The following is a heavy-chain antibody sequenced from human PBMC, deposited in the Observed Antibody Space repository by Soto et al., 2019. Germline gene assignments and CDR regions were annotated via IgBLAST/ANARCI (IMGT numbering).Heavy chain of an antibody. CDR1: GFTLSGSR. CDR3: TSQDCGGDCSRVDP. D-gene: IGHD2-21*02. Sequence: EVQLVESGGGLVQPGGSLKLSCAASGFTLSGSRIHWVRQASGKGLEWVGRIRSKADSYATAYAASVKGRFTITRDDSKNTEYLQMNSLKTEDTAVYYCTSQDCGGDCSRVDPWGKGTLVTVSS. V-gene: IGHV3-73*02. CDR2: IRSKADSYAT. J-gene: IGHJ5*02.